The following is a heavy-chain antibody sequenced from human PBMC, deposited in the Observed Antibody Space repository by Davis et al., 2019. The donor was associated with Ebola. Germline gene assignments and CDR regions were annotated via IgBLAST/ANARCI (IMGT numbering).Heavy chain of an antibody. V-gene: IGHV3-11*04. CDR1: GFTFSDYY. CDR2: ISSSGSTI. CDR3: AKDSAAPLGY. J-gene: IGHJ4*02. D-gene: IGHD7-27*01. Sequence: GESLKISCAASGFTFSDYYMSWIRQAPGKGLEWVSYISSSGSTIYYADSVKGRFTISRDNSKNTLYLQMNSLRAEDTAVYYCAKDSAAPLGYWGQGTLVTVSS.